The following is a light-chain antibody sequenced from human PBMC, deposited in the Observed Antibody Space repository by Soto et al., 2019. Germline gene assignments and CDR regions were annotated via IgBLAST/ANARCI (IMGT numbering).Light chain of an antibody. CDR2: DVS. CDR3: CSYAGSYV. J-gene: IGLJ1*01. Sequence: QCVLTQPRSVSGSPGRSVTISCTGTSSDVGGYNYVSWYQQHPGKAPKLMIYDVSKRPSGVPDRFSGSKSGNTASLTISGLQAEDESDYYCCSYAGSYVFGTGTKVTVL. V-gene: IGLV2-11*01. CDR1: SSDVGGYNY.